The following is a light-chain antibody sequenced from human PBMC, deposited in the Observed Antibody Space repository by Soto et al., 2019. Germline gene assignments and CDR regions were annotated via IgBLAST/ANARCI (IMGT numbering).Light chain of an antibody. V-gene: IGLV2-11*01. CDR2: DVS. CDR3: CSYAGTYSYV. Sequence: QSVLTQPPSVSGSPGQSVTISCTGTSSDVGGYDYVSWYQQHPGKAPKLMIYDVSKRPSGVPDRFSGSKSGNTASLTISGLQAEDESDYYCCSYAGTYSYVFGSGTKLTVL. J-gene: IGLJ1*01. CDR1: SSDVGGYDY.